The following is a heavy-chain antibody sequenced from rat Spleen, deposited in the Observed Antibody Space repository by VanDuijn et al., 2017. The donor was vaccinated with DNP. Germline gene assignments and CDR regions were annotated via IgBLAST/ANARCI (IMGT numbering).Heavy chain of an antibody. Sequence: EVQLVESGGGLVQPGRSLKLSCAASGFIFSNYWMTWIRQAPGKGLEWVASISSTGGSTYYPDSVKGRFSLSRDNAKSTLYLQMNSLRSEDTATYYCTTDQRELGYFDYWGQGVMVTVSS. CDR3: TTDQRELGYFDY. CDR2: ISSTGGST. J-gene: IGHJ2*01. D-gene: IGHD1-11*01. CDR1: GFIFSNYW. V-gene: IGHV5-31*01.